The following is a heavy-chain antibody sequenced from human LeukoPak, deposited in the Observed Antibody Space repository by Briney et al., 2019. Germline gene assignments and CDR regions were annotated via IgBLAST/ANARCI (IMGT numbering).Heavy chain of an antibody. V-gene: IGHV3-23*01. J-gene: IGHJ3*02. CDR1: GFTFSSYA. CDR3: ARRRLSSGGAFDI. Sequence: GGSLRLSCAASGFTFSSYAMYWVRQAPGKGLEWVSTTSSGGGVTYYGDSVKGRFTISRDNSRNTLYLQMNSLRAEDTAVYYCARRRLSSGGAFDIWGQGTMVTVSS. D-gene: IGHD6-19*01. CDR2: TSSGGGVT.